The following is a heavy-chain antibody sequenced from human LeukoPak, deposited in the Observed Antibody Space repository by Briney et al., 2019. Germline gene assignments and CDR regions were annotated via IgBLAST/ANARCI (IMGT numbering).Heavy chain of an antibody. Sequence: GGSLRLSCAAPGFTFSGYAMHWVRQAPGKGLEWVAVISYDGSNKYYADSVKGRFTISRDNSKNTLYLQMNSLRAEDTAVYYCAILWFGDSTDDYWGQGTLVTVSS. D-gene: IGHD3-10*01. J-gene: IGHJ4*02. V-gene: IGHV3-30*01. CDR1: GFTFSGYA. CDR3: AILWFGDSTDDY. CDR2: ISYDGSNK.